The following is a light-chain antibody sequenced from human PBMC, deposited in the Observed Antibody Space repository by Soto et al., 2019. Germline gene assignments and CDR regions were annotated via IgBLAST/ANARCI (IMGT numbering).Light chain of an antibody. Sequence: DIQMNHSPSTLSASVGDRVTITCQASQDITNYLNWYQQKPGRAPKLLIYDASNLKTGVPSRFSGGGSGTDFTFTISRLQPDDIATYFCQHYNSLPFTFGQGTKLEMK. CDR3: QHYNSLPFT. CDR2: DAS. CDR1: QDITNY. J-gene: IGKJ2*01. V-gene: IGKV1-33*01.